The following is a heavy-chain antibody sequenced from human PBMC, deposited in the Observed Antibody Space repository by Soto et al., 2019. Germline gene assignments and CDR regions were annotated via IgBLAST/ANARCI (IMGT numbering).Heavy chain of an antibody. J-gene: IGHJ6*02. CDR2: IYYSGST. V-gene: IGHV4-39*07. CDR3: ARVDGGDYYYGMDV. D-gene: IGHD4-17*01. Sequence: SETLSLTCTVSGGSISSSSYYWGWIRQPPGKGLEWIGNIYYSGSTYYNPSLKSRVTISVDTSKNQFSLKLSSVTAADTAVYYCARVDGGDYYYGMDVWGQGTTVTVSS. CDR1: GGSISSSSYY.